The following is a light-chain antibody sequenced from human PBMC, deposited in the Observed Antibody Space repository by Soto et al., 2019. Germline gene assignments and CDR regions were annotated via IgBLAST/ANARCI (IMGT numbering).Light chain of an antibody. CDR1: QGSRTD. J-gene: IGKJ4*01. CDR2: AAS. CDR3: LQQNSYPRLT. V-gene: IGKV1-17*01. Sequence: DIQMTQSPASLSASVGDRVTITCRASQGSRTDLGWYQQKPGKAPKRLIYAASSLQSGVPSRFSGSGSWTEFTITISSLQPADFESYYCLQQNSYPRLTFGGGTKVEIK.